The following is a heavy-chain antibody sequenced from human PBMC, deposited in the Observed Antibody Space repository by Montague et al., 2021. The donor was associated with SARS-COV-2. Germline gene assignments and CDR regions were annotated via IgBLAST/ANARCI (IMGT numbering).Heavy chain of an antibody. CDR3: ARNRGWGSRGAGYIDL. V-gene: IGHV4-31*03. CDR2: IYDTGST. D-gene: IGHD7-27*01. CDR1: GGSISGDNYY. J-gene: IGHJ2*01. Sequence: TLSLTCTVSGGSISGDNYYWTWIRQHPGKGLEWIAYIYDTGSTYYNPSLQSRLRISLDTSKNQFSLTLTSVTAADTAIYYCARNRGWGSRGAGYIDLWGRGTLVTVSS.